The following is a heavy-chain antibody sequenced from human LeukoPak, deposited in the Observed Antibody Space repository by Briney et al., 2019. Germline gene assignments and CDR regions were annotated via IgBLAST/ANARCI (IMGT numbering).Heavy chain of an antibody. D-gene: IGHD3-22*01. CDR1: GGSISSSGYY. CDR2: IYISGST. J-gene: IGHJ4*02. Sequence: SETLSLTCTVSGGSISSSGYYWSWIRQLPGKGLEWIGFIYISGSTYYNPSLKGRVTISLDTSKNQFSLKLSSVTAADTAVYYCARESNYYDSSGYSTYYFDYWGQGTLVTVSS. V-gene: IGHV4-31*03. CDR3: ARESNYYDSSGYSTYYFDY.